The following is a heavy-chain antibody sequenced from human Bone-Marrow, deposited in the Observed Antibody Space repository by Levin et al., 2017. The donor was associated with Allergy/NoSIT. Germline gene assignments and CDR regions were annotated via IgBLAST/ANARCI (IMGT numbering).Heavy chain of an antibody. CDR3: ARDGVGTAAGTP. V-gene: IGHV3-66*01. CDR1: GFTVGSNY. CDR2: IYSGGDT. Sequence: GGSLRLSCAASGFTVGSNYMSWVRQAPGKGLEWVSLIYSGGDTQYADSVKGRFTISRDNSKNTLYLQMNSLRADDTAVYYCARDGVGTAAGTPWGQGTLVTVSS. D-gene: IGHD6-13*01. J-gene: IGHJ4*02.